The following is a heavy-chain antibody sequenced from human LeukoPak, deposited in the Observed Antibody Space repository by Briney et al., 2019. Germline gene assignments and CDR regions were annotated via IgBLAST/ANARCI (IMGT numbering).Heavy chain of an antibody. V-gene: IGHV4-39*07. J-gene: IGHJ6*03. CDR3: ARVTDGDYVYYMDV. CDR1: GGSISTTSYF. Sequence: PSETLSLTCTVSGGSISTTSYFWGWIRQPPGKGLEWIGSIYYSGSTYYNPSLKSRVTISVDTSKNQFSLKLSSVTAADTAVYYCARVTDGDYVYYMDVWGKGTTVTVSS. CDR2: IYYSGST. D-gene: IGHD4-17*01.